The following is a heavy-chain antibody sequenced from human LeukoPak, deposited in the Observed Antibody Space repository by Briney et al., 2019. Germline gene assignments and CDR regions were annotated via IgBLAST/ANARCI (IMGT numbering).Heavy chain of an antibody. V-gene: IGHV4-31*03. D-gene: IGHD3-10*01. J-gene: IGHJ4*02. CDR3: ARSQNYYGSGDY. CDR2: IYYSGST. CDR1: GGSISSGGYY. Sequence: PSETLSLTCTVSGGSISSGGYYWSWLRQHPGTGLEWIGYIYYSGSTYYNPSLKSRVTISVDTSKNQFSVKLSSVTTADTAVYYCARSQNYYGSGDYWSQGTLVTVSS.